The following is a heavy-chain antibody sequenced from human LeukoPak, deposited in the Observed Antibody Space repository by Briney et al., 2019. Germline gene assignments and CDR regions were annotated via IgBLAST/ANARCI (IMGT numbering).Heavy chain of an antibody. CDR2: IYYSGST. CDR1: GGSISGYS. D-gene: IGHD6-19*01. CDR3: ARDGNIAVAGLDY. V-gene: IGHV4-59*01. Sequence: SETLSLTCTVSGGSISGYSWSWIRQPPGKGLEWIGYIYYSGSTNYNPSLKSRVTISVDTSKNQFSLKLSSVTAADTAVYYCARDGNIAVAGLDYWGQGTLVTVSS. J-gene: IGHJ4*02.